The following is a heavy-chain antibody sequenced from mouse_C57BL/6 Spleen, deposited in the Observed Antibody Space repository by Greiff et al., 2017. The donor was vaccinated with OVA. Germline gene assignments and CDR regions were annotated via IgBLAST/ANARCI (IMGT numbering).Heavy chain of an antibody. CDR2: INPNNGGT. J-gene: IGHJ1*03. D-gene: IGHD1-1*01. CDR3: ARGGPYYGSSSWYFDV. CDR1: GYTFTDYY. V-gene: IGHV1-26*01. Sequence: EVQLQQSGPELVKPGASVKISCKASGYTFTDYYMNWVKQSHGKSLEWIGDINPNNGGTSYNQKFKGKATLTVDKSSSTAYMELRSLTSEDSAVYYCARGGPYYGSSSWYFDVWGTGTTVTVSS.